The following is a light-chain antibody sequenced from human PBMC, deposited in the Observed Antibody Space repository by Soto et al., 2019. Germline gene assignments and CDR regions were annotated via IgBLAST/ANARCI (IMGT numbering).Light chain of an antibody. CDR2: SAS. CDR1: LCNSGY. CDR3: QQHERFHLT. Sequence: DIQLTQSPPFLSASVGDRDTITCRASLCNSGYLAWYQQKPGQVPMLLIYSASTLQSGVPSRFSGSGSGTDCTHTICRQQPEDFASYYCQQHERFHLTCGGGTKVEIK. V-gene: IGKV1-9*01. J-gene: IGKJ4*02.